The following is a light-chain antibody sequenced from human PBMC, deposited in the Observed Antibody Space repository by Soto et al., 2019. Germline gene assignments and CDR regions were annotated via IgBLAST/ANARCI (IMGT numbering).Light chain of an antibody. J-gene: IGKJ5*01. Sequence: VLTQSPATLSVSHGERATLSCRASQSVSSYLAWYQQKPGQAPRLLIYDASNRATGIPARFSGSGSGTDFTLTISSLEPEDFAVYYCQQRSNWPPITFGQGTRLEI. CDR1: QSVSSY. CDR3: QQRSNWPPIT. V-gene: IGKV3-11*01. CDR2: DAS.